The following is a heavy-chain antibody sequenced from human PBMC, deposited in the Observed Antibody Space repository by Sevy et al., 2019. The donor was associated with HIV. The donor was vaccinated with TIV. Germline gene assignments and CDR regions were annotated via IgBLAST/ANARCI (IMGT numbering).Heavy chain of an antibody. J-gene: IGHJ4*02. D-gene: IGHD3-22*01. CDR1: GFTFSNAW. CDR2: IKSKTDGGTT. CDR3: TTLNYYDSSGLDY. V-gene: IGHV3-15*01. Sequence: GGSLRLSCAASGFTFSNAWMSWVRQAPGKGLEWVGRIKSKTDGGTTDYAAPVKGRFTISRDDSKNTLYLQMNSLKTEDTYAYYCTTLNYYDSSGLDYWGQGTLVTVSS.